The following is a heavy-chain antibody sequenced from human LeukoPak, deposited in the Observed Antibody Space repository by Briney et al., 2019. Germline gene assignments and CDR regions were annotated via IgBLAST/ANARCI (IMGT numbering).Heavy chain of an antibody. V-gene: IGHV3-13*01. CDR1: GFTFSNYT. CDR3: AREGSGTEEGFDY. J-gene: IGHJ4*02. Sequence: GSLRLSCAASGFTFSNYTMHWVRQATGKGLEWVSAIGTVGDTYYPDSVRGRFTISRENAKNSLYLQMNSLRAGDTAVYYCAREGSGTEEGFDYWGQGTLVTVSS. CDR2: IGTVGDT. D-gene: IGHD1-7*01.